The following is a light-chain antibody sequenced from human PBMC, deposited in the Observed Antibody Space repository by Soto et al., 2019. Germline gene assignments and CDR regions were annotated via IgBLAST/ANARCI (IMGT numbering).Light chain of an antibody. CDR1: QGISYY. Sequence: DIQMTQSPSSLSASVGDRVTITCRASQGISYYLAWYQQKPGKGPKLLIYDASTLQSGVPSRFSGSGSGTDFTLNISGLQPEDVATYYCQKYNGEFSFGPGTKVDIK. J-gene: IGKJ3*01. CDR3: QKYNGEFS. V-gene: IGKV1-27*01. CDR2: DAS.